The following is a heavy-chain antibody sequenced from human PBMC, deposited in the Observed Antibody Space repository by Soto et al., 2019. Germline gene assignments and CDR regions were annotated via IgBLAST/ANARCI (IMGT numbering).Heavy chain of an antibody. V-gene: IGHV4-30-2*01. Sequence: PSETLSLTCAVSGGSISSGGYSWSWIRQPPGKGLEWIGYIYHSGSTYYNPSLKSRVTISVDRSKNQFSLKLSSVTAADTAVYYCARGENSSRWYPSFDYWGQGTLVTVSS. D-gene: IGHD6-13*01. CDR3: ARGENSSRWYPSFDY. J-gene: IGHJ4*02. CDR1: GGSISSGGYS. CDR2: IYHSGST.